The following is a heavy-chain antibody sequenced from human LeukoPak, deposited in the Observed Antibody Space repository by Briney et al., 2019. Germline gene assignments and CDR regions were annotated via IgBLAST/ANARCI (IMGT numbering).Heavy chain of an antibody. Sequence: SETLSLTCTVSGGSISSYYWSWIRQPPGKGLEWIGYIYYSGSTNYNPSLKSRVTISVDTSKNQFSLKLSSVTAADTAVYYCARSLSSSWYSPFDYWGQGTLVTVSS. V-gene: IGHV4-59*08. CDR1: GGSISSYY. J-gene: IGHJ4*02. CDR2: IYYSGST. CDR3: ARSLSSSWYSPFDY. D-gene: IGHD6-13*01.